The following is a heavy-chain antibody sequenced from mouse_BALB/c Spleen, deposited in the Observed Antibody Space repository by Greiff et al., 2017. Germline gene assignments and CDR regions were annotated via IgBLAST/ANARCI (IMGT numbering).Heavy chain of an antibody. CDR3: ARHYYGSPSFDY. V-gene: IGHV1-80*01. CDR1: GYAFSSYW. CDR2: IYPGDGDT. D-gene: IGHD1-1*01. Sequence: QVQLQQSGAELVRPGSSVKISCKASGYAFSSYWMNWVKQRPGQGLEWIGQIYPGDGDTNYNGKFKGKATLTADKSSSTAYMQLSSLTSEDSAVCFCARHYYGSPSFDYWGQGTTLTVSS. J-gene: IGHJ2*01.